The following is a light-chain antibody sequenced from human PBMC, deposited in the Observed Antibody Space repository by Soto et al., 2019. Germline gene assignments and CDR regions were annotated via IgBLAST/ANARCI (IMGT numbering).Light chain of an antibody. CDR2: AAS. J-gene: IGKJ4*01. Sequence: EVVMTQSPATLSVSPGERATLSCRASQSVSTTFAWYQQKPGQSPRRLIYAASTRATGIPARFSGSGSGTEFTLTISSLKSEDFAVYYCQQYNNWPPLTFGGGTKVEIK. CDR3: QQYNNWPPLT. V-gene: IGKV3-15*01. CDR1: QSVSTT.